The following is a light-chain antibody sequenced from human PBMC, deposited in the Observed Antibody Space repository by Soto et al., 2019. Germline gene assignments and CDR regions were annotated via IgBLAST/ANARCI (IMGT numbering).Light chain of an antibody. CDR2: GAS. CDR3: QQYKDSPPLT. Sequence: EIVMTQSPLTLSVSPGERATLSCRASQNININLAWYQQRPGQAPRVIIYGASSRAFGIPDRFSGSGSGTDFTLTINRLEPDDFAFYCCQQYKDSPPLTFGGGTRVEIK. V-gene: IGKV3D-15*01. J-gene: IGKJ4*01. CDR1: QNININ.